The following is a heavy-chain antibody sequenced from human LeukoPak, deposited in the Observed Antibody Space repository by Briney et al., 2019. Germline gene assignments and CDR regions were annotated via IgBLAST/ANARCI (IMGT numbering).Heavy chain of an antibody. V-gene: IGHV1-2*04. Sequence: GASVKVSCKASGYTFTGYYMHWVRQAPGQGLEWMGWINPNSGGTNYAQKFQGWVAMTRDTSISTAYMELSRLRSDDTAVYYCARGYSSSSGFDYWGQGTLVTVSS. CDR1: GYTFTGYY. CDR3: ARGYSSSSGFDY. CDR2: INPNSGGT. J-gene: IGHJ4*02. D-gene: IGHD6-6*01.